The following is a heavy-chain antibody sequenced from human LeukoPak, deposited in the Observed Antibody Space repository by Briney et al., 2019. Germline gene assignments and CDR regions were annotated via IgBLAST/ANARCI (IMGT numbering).Heavy chain of an antibody. Sequence: ASVKVSCKASGYTFTSYGISWVRQAPGQGLEWMGWISAYNGNTNYAQKLQGRVTMTTDTSTSTAYMELRSLRSDDTAVYYCARDPQGYCSGGSCGWLDPWGQGTLVTVSS. CDR3: ARDPQGYCSGGSCGWLDP. CDR1: GYTFTSYG. J-gene: IGHJ5*02. D-gene: IGHD2-15*01. CDR2: ISAYNGNT. V-gene: IGHV1-18*01.